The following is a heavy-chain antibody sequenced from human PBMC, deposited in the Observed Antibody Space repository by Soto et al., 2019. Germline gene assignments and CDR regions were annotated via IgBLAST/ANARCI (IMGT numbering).Heavy chain of an antibody. Sequence: SETLSLTCTVSASSISSGSYYWSWIRQHPGKGLEWIGYIYHSGSTYYNPSLKSRATISLDTSKNQFSLQLSSVTAADTAVYYCARDYMAVVDRGQGTLVTVSS. D-gene: IGHD2-15*01. V-gene: IGHV4-31*02. CDR1: ASSISSGSYY. CDR2: IYHSGST. J-gene: IGHJ4*02. CDR3: ARDYMAVVD.